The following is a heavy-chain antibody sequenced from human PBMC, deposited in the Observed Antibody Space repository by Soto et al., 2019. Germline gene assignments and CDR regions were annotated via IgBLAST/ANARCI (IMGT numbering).Heavy chain of an antibody. Sequence: SETLSLTCAVYGGSFSGYYWSWIRQPPGKGLEWIGEINHSGSTNYNPSLKSRVTISVDTSKNQFSLKLSSVTAADTAVYYCARVFRGYCSGGSCYSSSYYYGMDVWGQGTTVTVSS. CDR3: ARVFRGYCSGGSCYSSSYYYGMDV. J-gene: IGHJ6*02. V-gene: IGHV4-34*01. CDR1: GGSFSGYY. CDR2: INHSGST. D-gene: IGHD2-15*01.